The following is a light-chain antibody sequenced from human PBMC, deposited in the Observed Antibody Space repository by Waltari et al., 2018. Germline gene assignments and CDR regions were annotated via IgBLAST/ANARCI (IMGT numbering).Light chain of an antibody. CDR2: WAS. V-gene: IGKV4-1*01. CDR3: QQYYSPGT. J-gene: IGKJ2*02. CDR1: QSVLYSSNNKNY. Sequence: DIVMTQSPDSLAVSLGERATLNCKSSQSVLYSSNNKNYLAWYQQKPGQPPKLLIFWASTRESGVPDRFSGSGSGTDFTLTISSLQAEDVAVYYCQQYYSPGTFGQGTKLEIK.